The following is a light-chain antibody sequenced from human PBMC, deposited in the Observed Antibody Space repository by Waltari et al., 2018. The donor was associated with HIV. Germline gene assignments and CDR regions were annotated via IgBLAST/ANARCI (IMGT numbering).Light chain of an antibody. Sequence: QSALTQPASVSGSPGQSVTVSCTGSSRDVGYYDYVSWFQQHPNKAPKLILYDFDKRPSGVSARFSGSRSGNTASLTISGLQPEDEADYYCCSYAVEKYLFGSGTKVTVL. J-gene: IGLJ1*01. V-gene: IGLV2-23*02. CDR1: SRDVGYYDY. CDR3: CSYAVEKYL. CDR2: DFD.